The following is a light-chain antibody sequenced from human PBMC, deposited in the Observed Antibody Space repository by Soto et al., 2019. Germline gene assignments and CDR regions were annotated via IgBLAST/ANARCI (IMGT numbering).Light chain of an antibody. CDR2: DDR. V-gene: IGLV3-21*02. CDR1: KLADKS. J-gene: IGLJ1*01. Sequence: SYELTQAPSVSVAPGQRARITCAGNKLADKSVHWYQQKPGQAPGLVVYDDRDRPSGVPDRFSGSKSGTSASLAITGLQAEDEADYYCQSYDSSLSGFYVFGTGTKLTVL. CDR3: QSYDSSLSGFYV.